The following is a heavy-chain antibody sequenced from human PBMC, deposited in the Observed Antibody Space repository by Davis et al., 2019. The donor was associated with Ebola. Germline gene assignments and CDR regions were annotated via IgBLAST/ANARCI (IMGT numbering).Heavy chain of an antibody. J-gene: IGHJ4*02. CDR1: GFTFSSYA. D-gene: IGHD6-19*01. CDR3: ARGSHRLLAVAGYYFDY. Sequence: GESLKISCAASGFTFSSYAMHWVRQAPGKGLEWVAVISYDGSNKYYADSVKGRFTISRDNSKNTLYLQMNSLRAEDTAVYYCARGSHRLLAVAGYYFDYWGQGTLVTVSS. V-gene: IGHV3-30-3*01. CDR2: ISYDGSNK.